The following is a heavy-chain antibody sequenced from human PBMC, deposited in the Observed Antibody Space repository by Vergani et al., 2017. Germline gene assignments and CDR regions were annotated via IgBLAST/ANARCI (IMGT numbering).Heavy chain of an antibody. CDR3: AREIEDSDGVVTSYYYYMDV. CDR1: GGTFSSYA. J-gene: IGHJ6*03. D-gene: IGHD2-8*01. CDR2: IIPILGTA. V-gene: IGHV1-69*11. Sequence: QVQLVQSGAEVKKPGSSVKVSCKASGGTFSSYAISWVRQAPGQGLEWMGRIIPILGTANYAQKFQGRVTITADESTSTAYMELSSLRSEDTAVYYCAREIEDSDGVVTSYYYYMDVWGKGTTVTVSS.